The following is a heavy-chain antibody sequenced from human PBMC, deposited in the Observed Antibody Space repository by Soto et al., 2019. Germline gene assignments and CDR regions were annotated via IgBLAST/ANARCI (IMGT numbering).Heavy chain of an antibody. CDR3: ARQRANYYYDSSGFPFDY. CDR1: GVSISSSSYY. V-gene: IGHV4-39*01. CDR2: IYYSGST. Sequence: SETLSLTCAVSGVSISSSSYYWGWIRQPPGKGLEWIGSIYYSGSTYYNPSLKSRVTISVDTSKNQFSLKLSSVTAADTAVYYCARQRANYYYDSSGFPFDYWGQGTLVTVSS. J-gene: IGHJ4*02. D-gene: IGHD3-22*01.